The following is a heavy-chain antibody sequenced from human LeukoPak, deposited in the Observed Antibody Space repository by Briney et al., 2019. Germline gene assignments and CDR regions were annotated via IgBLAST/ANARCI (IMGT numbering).Heavy chain of an antibody. CDR2: INPNSGT. V-gene: IGHV1-2*02. Sequence: ASVKVSCKASGYTFSGYYIHWVRPGPEQGLEWMGWINPNSGTNYAQNFQGRVTMTRDTSISTAYMELSRLRSDDTAVYYCAREEQHQRGRHFEYWGQGTLVTVSS. J-gene: IGHJ4*02. CDR3: AREEQHQRGRHFEY. D-gene: IGHD6-13*01. CDR1: GYTFSGYY.